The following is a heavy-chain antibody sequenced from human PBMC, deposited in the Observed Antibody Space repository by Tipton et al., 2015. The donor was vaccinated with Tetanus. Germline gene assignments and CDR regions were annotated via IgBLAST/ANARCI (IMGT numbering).Heavy chain of an antibody. V-gene: IGHV4-31*03. D-gene: IGHD2-8*01. CDR1: GASINAGGYL. Sequence: TLSLTCNVSGASINAGGYLWTWVRQHPGTGLEWIGNIYYYTQRTSQTPSLDSRVSISVDTSKNQFSLRLNSVTAADTAVYYCARSNFDGHKKGPFDSWGQGMLVAVSS. CDR3: ARSNFDGHKKGPFDS. J-gene: IGHJ4*02. CDR2: IYYYTQRT.